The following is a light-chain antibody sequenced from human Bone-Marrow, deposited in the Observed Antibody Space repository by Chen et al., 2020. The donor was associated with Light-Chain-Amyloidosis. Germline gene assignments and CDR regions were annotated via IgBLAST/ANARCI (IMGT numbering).Light chain of an antibody. CDR3: QVWDRSSDRPV. V-gene: IGLV3-21*02. Sequence: SYVLTQPSSVSVAPGQTAPIACGGNNIGSTSVHWYQQTPGQAPLLVVYDVSDRPSGIPERLSGSNSGNTATLTISRVEAGDEADYYCQVWDRSSDRPVFGGGTKLTVL. CDR1: NIGSTS. CDR2: DVS. J-gene: IGLJ3*02.